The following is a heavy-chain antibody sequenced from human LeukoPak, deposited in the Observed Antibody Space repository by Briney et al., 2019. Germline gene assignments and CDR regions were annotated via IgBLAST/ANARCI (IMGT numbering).Heavy chain of an antibody. V-gene: IGHV3-21*01. CDR1: GFTFSSYS. J-gene: IGHJ4*02. CDR2: ISSSSSYI. CDR3: ARDELHPINHLTGYYQVFDY. D-gene: IGHD3-9*01. Sequence: GGSLRLSCAASGFTFSSYSMNWVRQAPGKGLEWVSSISSSSSYIYCADSVKGRFTISRDNAKNSLYLQMNSLRAEDTAVYYCARDELHPINHLTGYYQVFDYWGQGTLVTVSS.